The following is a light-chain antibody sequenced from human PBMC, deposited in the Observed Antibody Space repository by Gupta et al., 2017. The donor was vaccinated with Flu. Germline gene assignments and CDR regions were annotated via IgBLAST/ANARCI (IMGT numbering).Light chain of an antibody. Sequence: DIQMTKYPSYLSASVGDRVSITCRASQSITTYLSWYKQKPGKAPNLLIFGSSTLQSGVPSRFSGSGSVRDFTLTISSRQPEDVATDYCQQSYILPWTFGQGTKVEIK. V-gene: IGKV1-39*01. CDR2: GSS. J-gene: IGKJ1*01. CDR3: QQSYILPWT. CDR1: QSITTY.